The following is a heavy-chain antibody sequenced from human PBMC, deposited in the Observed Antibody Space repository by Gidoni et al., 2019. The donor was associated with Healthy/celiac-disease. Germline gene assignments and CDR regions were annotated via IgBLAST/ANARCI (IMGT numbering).Heavy chain of an antibody. CDR3: AKDLPISTVTLDY. CDR1: GFTFSRYG. J-gene: IGHJ4*02. V-gene: IGHV3-30*18. D-gene: IGHD4-17*01. Sequence: QVQLVESGGGVVQPGRSLRLSCAASGFTFSRYGMHWVRQAPGKGLEWVAVISYDGSNKYYADSVKGRFTISRDNSKNTLYLQMNSLRAEDTAVYYCAKDLPISTVTLDYWGQGTLVTVSS. CDR2: ISYDGSNK.